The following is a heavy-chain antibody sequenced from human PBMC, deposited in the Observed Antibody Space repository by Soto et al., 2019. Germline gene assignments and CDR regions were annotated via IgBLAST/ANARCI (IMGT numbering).Heavy chain of an antibody. J-gene: IGHJ6*02. D-gene: IGHD2-2*01. CDR2: IYYSGTT. CDR1: GGSISSYY. Sequence: PSETLSLTCTVSGGSISSYYWSWIRQPPGKGLEWIGSIYYSGTTYYNLSLNSRVTVSVDTSKNQFSMKVTSVTAADTAVYYCARLHGYCISSSCHGHYAMDVWGQGTTVTVSS. V-gene: IGHV4-39*01. CDR3: ARLHGYCISSSCHGHYAMDV.